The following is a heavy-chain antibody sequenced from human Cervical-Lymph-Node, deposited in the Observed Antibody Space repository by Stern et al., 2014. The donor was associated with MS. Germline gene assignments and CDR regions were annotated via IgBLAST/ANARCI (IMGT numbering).Heavy chain of an antibody. CDR2: ISGGATSI. D-gene: IGHD5-12*01. Sequence: VQLLESGGGLVKPGGSLRLSCAASGFTFSDFYMTWARQAPGKVLEWLSFISGGATSINYADSVKVRFTISRDNARNSLYLQMNSLRAEDTAVYYCARKYSAYDAWGQGTLVTVSS. J-gene: IGHJ5*02. CDR3: ARKYSAYDA. CDR1: GFTFSDFY. V-gene: IGHV3-11*01.